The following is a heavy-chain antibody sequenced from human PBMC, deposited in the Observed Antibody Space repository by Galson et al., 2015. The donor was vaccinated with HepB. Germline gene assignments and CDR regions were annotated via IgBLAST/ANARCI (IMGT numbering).Heavy chain of an antibody. CDR2: ISGSDDNT. J-gene: IGHJ4*02. Sequence: SLRLSCAASGFTFSSYAMTWVRQAPGKGLEWVSCISGSDDNTFYAGSVRGRFTISRDNSKNTLYLQMNSLKADDTAVYYCAKVGSGGSCYGPQDYLGRGTLVTVS. D-gene: IGHD2-15*01. V-gene: IGHV3-23*01. CDR3: AKVGSGGSCYGPQDY. CDR1: GFTFSSYA.